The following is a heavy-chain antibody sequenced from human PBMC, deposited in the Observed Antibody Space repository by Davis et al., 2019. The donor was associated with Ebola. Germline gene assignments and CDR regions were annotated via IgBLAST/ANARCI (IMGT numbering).Heavy chain of an antibody. CDR1: GFTFSSYG. CDR3: AKDDYHSGSPFDY. J-gene: IGHJ4*02. D-gene: IGHD1-26*01. V-gene: IGHV3-NL1*01. CDR2: IYSSGSTI. Sequence: GESLKISCAASGFTFSSYGMHWVRQAPGKGLEWVSCIYSSGSTIYYADAVKGRFTISRDNSKNTLYLQMNSLRAEDTAVYYCAKDDYHSGSPFDYWGQGTLVTVSS.